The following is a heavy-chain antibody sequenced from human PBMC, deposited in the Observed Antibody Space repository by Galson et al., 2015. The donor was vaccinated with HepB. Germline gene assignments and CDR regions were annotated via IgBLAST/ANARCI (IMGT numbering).Heavy chain of an antibody. CDR3: AKEGWDQTQGYYYGMDV. CDR1: GFTFSSYG. D-gene: IGHD1-26*01. V-gene: IGHV3-30*18. Sequence: SLRLSCAASGFTFSSYGMHWVRQAPGKGLEWVAVISYDGSNKYYADSVKGRFTISRDNSKNTLYLQMNSLRAEDTAVYYCAKEGWDQTQGYYYGMDVWGQGTTVTVSS. CDR2: ISYDGSNK. J-gene: IGHJ6*02.